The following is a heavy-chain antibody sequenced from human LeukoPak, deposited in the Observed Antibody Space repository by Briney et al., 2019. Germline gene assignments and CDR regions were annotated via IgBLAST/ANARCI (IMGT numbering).Heavy chain of an antibody. CDR2: GTT. CDR3: ARAPSNGPLGYCSSTSCYHWFDP. J-gene: IGHJ5*02. D-gene: IGHD2-2*01. CDR1: GDSISSNHYY. V-gene: IGHV4-39*07. Sequence: PSETLSLTCTVSGDSISSNHYYWGWVRQPPGKGLEWIGSGTTYYNPSLKSRVTISVDTSKNQFSLKLSSVTAADTAVYYCARAPSNGPLGYCSSTSCYHWFDPWGQGTLVTVSS.